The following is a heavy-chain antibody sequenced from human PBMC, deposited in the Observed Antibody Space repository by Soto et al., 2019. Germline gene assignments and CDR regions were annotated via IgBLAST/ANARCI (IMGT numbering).Heavy chain of an antibody. V-gene: IGHV3-23*01. CDR1: GFTFSTYA. Sequence: EAQMFESGGGSVQPGGSLRLSCAASGFTFSTYAVAWVRQSPGKGLEWVSSISASGGDTWYADSVKGRFTISRDNSKNTLYLQMNSLRVEDTGVYYCARRTTATASWGQGTLVTVSS. CDR2: ISASGGDT. CDR3: ARRTTATAS. D-gene: IGHD1-1*01. J-gene: IGHJ5*02.